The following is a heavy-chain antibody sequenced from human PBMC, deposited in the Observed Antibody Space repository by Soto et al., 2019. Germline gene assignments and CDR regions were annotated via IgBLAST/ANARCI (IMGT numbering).Heavy chain of an antibody. CDR2: ISGSGSST. CDR1: GFTFNTYA. J-gene: IGHJ5*01. D-gene: IGHD2-15*01. CDR3: AKDRYCSGGSCYDDS. V-gene: IGHV3-23*01. Sequence: SLRLSCAASGFTFNTYAMSWVRQAPEKGLEWVSGISGSGSSTYYTDSVKSRFTISRDNSRNTLYLQMNTLRAEDTAVYYCAKDRYCSGGSCYDDSWGQGTLVTVSS.